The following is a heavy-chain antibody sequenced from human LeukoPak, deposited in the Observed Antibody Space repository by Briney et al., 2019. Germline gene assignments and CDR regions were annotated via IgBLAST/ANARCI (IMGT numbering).Heavy chain of an antibody. CDR1: GSTFPTYA. V-gene: IGHV3-23*01. CDR3: ANERYYDSSGYYATHFDF. J-gene: IGHJ4*02. D-gene: IGHD3-22*01. CDR2: ISDSGGST. Sequence: GGSLRLSCAASGSTFPTYAMNWVRQAPGKGLEWVSGISDSGGSTYYADSVKGRFTISRDTSKNTLYLQMSSLRAGDTAVYYCANERYYDSSGYYATHFDFWGPGTLVTVSS.